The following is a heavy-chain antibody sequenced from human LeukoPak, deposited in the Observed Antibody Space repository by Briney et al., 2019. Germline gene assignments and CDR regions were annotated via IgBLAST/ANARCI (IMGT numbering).Heavy chain of an antibody. D-gene: IGHD1/OR15-1a*01. CDR2: IKEDGSEE. V-gene: IGHV3-7*03. J-gene: IGHJ4*02. CDR3: ASQQGFRSEY. Sequence: GGSLRLFCAASGFTFSRYWMSWVRQAPGKGLEWVANIKEDGSEEYYVDSVKGRFTISRDNAKKSLFLQMNTLRAEDTAVYYCASQQGFRSEYWGQGSLVTVSS. CDR1: GFTFSRYW.